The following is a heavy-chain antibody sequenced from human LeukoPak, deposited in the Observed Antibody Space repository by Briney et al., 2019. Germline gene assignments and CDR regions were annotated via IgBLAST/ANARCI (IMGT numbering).Heavy chain of an antibody. CDR2: ISAYNGNT. V-gene: IGHV1-18*01. CDR1: GYTFTSYG. Sequence: ASVKVSCKASGYTFTSYGISWVRQAPGQGLEWMGWISAYNGNTNYAQKLQGRVTVTTDTSTSTAYMELRSLRSDDTAVYYCARDNPYYDSSGYYFFDYWGQGTLVTVSS. J-gene: IGHJ4*02. CDR3: ARDNPYYDSSGYYFFDY. D-gene: IGHD3-22*01.